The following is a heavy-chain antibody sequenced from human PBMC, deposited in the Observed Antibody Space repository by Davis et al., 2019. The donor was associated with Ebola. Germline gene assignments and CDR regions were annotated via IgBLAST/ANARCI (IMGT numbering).Heavy chain of an antibody. CDR2: IYYSGST. CDR3: ARGHSYGSMVYGVDV. CDR1: GGSISSSSYY. D-gene: IGHD5-18*01. Sequence: SETLSLTCTVSGGSISSSSYYWGWIRQPPGKGLEWIGSIYYSGSTYHNPSLKSRVSISVDTSKNQFSLKLSSVTAADTAVYYCARGHSYGSMVYGVDVWGQRTTLSVSS. V-gene: IGHV4-39*01. J-gene: IGHJ6*02.